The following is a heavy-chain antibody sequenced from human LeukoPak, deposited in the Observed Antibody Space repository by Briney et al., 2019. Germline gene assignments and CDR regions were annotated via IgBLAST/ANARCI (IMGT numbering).Heavy chain of an antibody. CDR2: IYYSGST. V-gene: IGHV4-59*01. CDR1: GGSISSYY. Sequence: PSETLSLTCTVSGGSISSYYWSWIRQPPGKGLEWIWYIYYSGSTNYNPSLKSRVTISVDTSKDQFSLKLSSVTAADTAVYYCARDLSGMDVWGQGTTVTVSS. CDR3: ARDLSGMDV. J-gene: IGHJ6*02.